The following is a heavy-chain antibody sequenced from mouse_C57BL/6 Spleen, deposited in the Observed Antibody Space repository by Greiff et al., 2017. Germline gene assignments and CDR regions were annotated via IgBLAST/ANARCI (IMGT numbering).Heavy chain of an antibody. D-gene: IGHD1-1*01. V-gene: IGHV5-15*01. J-gene: IGHJ1*03. CDR3: ARHQADYDWYFDV. Sequence: DVKLVESGGGLVQPGGSLKLSCAASGFTFSDYGMAWVRQAPRKGPEWVAFISNLAYSIYYADTVTGRFTISRENAKNTLYLEMSSLRSEDTAMYYCARHQADYDWYFDVWGTGTTVTVSS. CDR2: ISNLAYSI. CDR1: GFTFSDYG.